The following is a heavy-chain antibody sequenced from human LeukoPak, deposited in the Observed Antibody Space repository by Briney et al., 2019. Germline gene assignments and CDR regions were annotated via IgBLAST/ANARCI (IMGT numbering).Heavy chain of an antibody. Sequence: GGSLRLSCAASGFTFNNFGMNWVRQAPGKGLEWVAGLSGSGYATYYADSVKGRFTISRDNAKNSLYLQMNSLRAEDTAVYYCARAVSSGYCFDYWGQGTLVTVSS. D-gene: IGHD3-22*01. V-gene: IGHV3-21*04. CDR3: ARAVSSGYCFDY. CDR1: GFTFNNFG. J-gene: IGHJ4*02. CDR2: LSGSGYAT.